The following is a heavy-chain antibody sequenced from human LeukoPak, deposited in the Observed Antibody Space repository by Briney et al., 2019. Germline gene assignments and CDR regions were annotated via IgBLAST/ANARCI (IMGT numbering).Heavy chain of an antibody. CDR3: ARDSSWYTFDY. V-gene: IGHV1-69*04. J-gene: IGHJ4*02. CDR1: GGTFSSYA. D-gene: IGHD6-13*01. CDR2: IIPILGIA. Sequence: ASVKVSCKASGGTFSSYAISWVRQAPGQGLEWMGRIIPILGIANHAQKFQGRVTITADKSTSTAYMELSSLRSEDTAVYYCARDSSWYTFDYWGQGTLVTVSS.